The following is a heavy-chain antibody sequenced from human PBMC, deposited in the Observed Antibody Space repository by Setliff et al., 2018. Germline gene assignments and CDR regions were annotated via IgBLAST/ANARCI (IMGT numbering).Heavy chain of an antibody. CDR3: ARVRGVEWGSPFDF. CDR1: GGSITSGLYY. V-gene: IGHV4-31*03. Sequence: PSATLSLTCTVSGGSITSGLYYWSWIRQHPGKGLEWIGYIYYSGSTYYSPSLKSRVTITVDTSKKQFSLKLSSVTAADTAVYYCARVRGVEWGSPFDFWGQGTLVTVSS. D-gene: IGHD3-10*01. CDR2: IYYSGST. J-gene: IGHJ4*02.